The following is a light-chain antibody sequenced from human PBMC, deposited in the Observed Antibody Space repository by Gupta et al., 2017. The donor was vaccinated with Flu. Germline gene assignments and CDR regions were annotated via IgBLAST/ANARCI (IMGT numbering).Light chain of an antibody. V-gene: IGKV3-15*01. CDR3: QQYNSWPPWT. J-gene: IGKJ1*01. Sequence: ERATLSCRASHSVSSDLAWYQHKPGQAPRLLIYGAYTRATGIPARFSGSGSGTEFTLTISSLQSEDFAVYYCQQYNSWPPWTFGQGTKVEI. CDR1: HSVSSD. CDR2: GAY.